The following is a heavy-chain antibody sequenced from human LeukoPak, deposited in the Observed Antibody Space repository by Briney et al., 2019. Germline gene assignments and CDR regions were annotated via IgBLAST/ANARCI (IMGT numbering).Heavy chain of an antibody. V-gene: IGHV4-28*01. CDR3: ARKENVYYYFDY. D-gene: IGHD3-10*01. CDR2: IYHSGTT. J-gene: IGHJ4*02. Sequence: SDTLALTCAVSGYSITSSSWWGWIRQPPGKGLEWIGYIYHSGTTYYNPSLQSRVTMSVDTSKNQFSLKLSSVTAVDTAVYYCARKENVYYYFDYWGQGTLVTVSS. CDR1: GYSITSSSW.